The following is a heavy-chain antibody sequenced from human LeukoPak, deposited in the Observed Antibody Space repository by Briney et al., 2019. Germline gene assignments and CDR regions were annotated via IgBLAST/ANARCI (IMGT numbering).Heavy chain of an antibody. V-gene: IGHV1-46*01. CDR2: INPSGGST. CDR3: ARVYNLLPRNCGGDCYFDY. J-gene: IGHJ4*02. Sequence: ASVKVPCKASGYTFTSYYMHWVRQAPGQGLEWMGIINPSGGSTSYAQKFQGRVTMTTDTSTSTAYMELRSLRSDDTAVYYCARVYNLLPRNCGGDCYFDYWGQGTLVTVSS. D-gene: IGHD2-21*02. CDR1: GYTFTSYY.